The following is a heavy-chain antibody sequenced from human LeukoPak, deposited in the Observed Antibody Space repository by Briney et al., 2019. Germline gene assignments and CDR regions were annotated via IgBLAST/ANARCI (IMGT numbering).Heavy chain of an antibody. V-gene: IGHV1-2*02. J-gene: IGHJ6*02. Sequence: ASVKVSCKASGYTFTGYYMHWVRQAPGQGLEWMGWINPNSGGTNYAQKFQGRVTMTRDTSISTAYMELSRLRSDDTAVYYCARCPGVRFLEWYYDYYYYGMDVWGQGTTVTVSS. D-gene: IGHD3-3*01. CDR1: GYTFTGYY. CDR2: INPNSGGT. CDR3: ARCPGVRFLEWYYDYYYYGMDV.